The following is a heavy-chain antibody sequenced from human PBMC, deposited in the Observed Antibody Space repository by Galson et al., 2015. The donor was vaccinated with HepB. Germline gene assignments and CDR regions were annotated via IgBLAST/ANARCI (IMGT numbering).Heavy chain of an antibody. J-gene: IGHJ6*02. CDR1: GGTFSSYA. CDR3: AREEIVVVVAATPPYYYYGMDV. CDR2: IIPILGIA. Sequence: SVKVSCKASGGTFSSYAISWVRQAPGQGLEWMGRIIPILGIANYAQKFQGRVTITADKSTSTACMELSSLRSEDTAVYYCAREEIVVVVAATPPYYYYGMDVWGQGTTVTVSS. D-gene: IGHD2-15*01. V-gene: IGHV1-69*04.